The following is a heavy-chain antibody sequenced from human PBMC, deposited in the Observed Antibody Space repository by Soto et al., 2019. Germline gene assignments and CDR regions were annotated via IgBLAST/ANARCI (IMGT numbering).Heavy chain of an antibody. CDR2: IYYSGST. J-gene: IGHJ6*02. CDR3: ARDKERGYSYGRYYYGMDV. V-gene: IGHV4-59*01. Sequence: SETLSLTCTGSGGSISSYYWSWIRQPPGKGLEWIGYIYYSGSTNYNPSLKSRVTISVDTSKNQFSLKLSSVTAADTAVYYCARDKERGYSYGRYYYGMDVWGQGTTVT. D-gene: IGHD5-18*01. CDR1: GGSISSYY.